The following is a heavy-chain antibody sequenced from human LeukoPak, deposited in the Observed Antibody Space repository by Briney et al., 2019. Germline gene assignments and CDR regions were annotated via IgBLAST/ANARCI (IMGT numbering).Heavy chain of an antibody. CDR2: INPNSGGT. V-gene: IGHV1-2*02. J-gene: IGHJ6*03. CDR1: GYTFTGYY. D-gene: IGHD6-13*01. Sequence: ASVKVSCKASGYTFTGYYMHWVRQAPGQGLEWMGWINPNSGGTNYAQKFQGRVTMTRDTSISTAYMELSSLRSEDTAVYYCARTGYSSSWHYYYYYYMDVWGKGTTVTISS. CDR3: ARTGYSSSWHYYYYYYMDV.